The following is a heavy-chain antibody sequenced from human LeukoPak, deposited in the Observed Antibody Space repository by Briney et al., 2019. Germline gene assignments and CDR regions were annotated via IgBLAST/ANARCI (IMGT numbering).Heavy chain of an antibody. CDR2: INPSGGST. J-gene: IGHJ3*02. V-gene: IGHV1-46*01. D-gene: IGHD5-24*01. Sequence: ASVKVSCKASGYTFTSYYMHWVRQAPGQGLEWMGIINPSGGSTSYAQKFQGRVTITRNTSISTAYMELSSLRSEDTAIYYCARIRDGYNDAYDIWGQGTVVTVPS. CDR1: GYTFTSYY. CDR3: ARIRDGYNDAYDI.